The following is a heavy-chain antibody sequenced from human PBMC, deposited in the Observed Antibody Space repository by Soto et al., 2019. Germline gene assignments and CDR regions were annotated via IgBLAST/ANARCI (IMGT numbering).Heavy chain of an antibody. CDR1: GFTFSSYW. D-gene: IGHD2-2*01. CDR2: IKQDGSEK. Sequence: EVQLVESGGGLVQPGGSLRLSCAASGFTFSSYWMSWVRQAPGKGLEWVANIKQDGSEKYYVDSVKGRFTISRDNAKNSLCLQMNSLRAEDTAVYYCARGVVPATIDRGHYYYYYGMDVWGQGTTVTVSS. CDR3: ARGVVPATIDRGHYYYYYGMDV. V-gene: IGHV3-7*04. J-gene: IGHJ6*02.